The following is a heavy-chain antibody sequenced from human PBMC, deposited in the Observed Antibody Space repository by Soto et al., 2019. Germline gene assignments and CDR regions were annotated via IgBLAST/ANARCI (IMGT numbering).Heavy chain of an antibody. Sequence: EVQLVESGGGLVQPGGSLRLSCAASGFTFSRYSMNWVRQAPGKGLEWVSYISSSRNSIYYADSVKRRFTISIDNAKNSLLLQMNSLRAEDTAVYYCARPVECSTTSCIRWGHGTLVTVSS. CDR3: ARPVECSTTSCIR. CDR2: ISSSRNSI. D-gene: IGHD2-2*01. J-gene: IGHJ4*01. CDR1: GFTFSRYS. V-gene: IGHV3-48*01.